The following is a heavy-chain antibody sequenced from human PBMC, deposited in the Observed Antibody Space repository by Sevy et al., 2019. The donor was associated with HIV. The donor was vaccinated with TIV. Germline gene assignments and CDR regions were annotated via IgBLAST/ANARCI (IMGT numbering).Heavy chain of an antibody. V-gene: IGHV3-30*18. CDR2: ISYDGSNK. CDR1: GFTFSSYG. J-gene: IGHJ4*02. CDR3: AKGDYGDYGGVDY. D-gene: IGHD4-17*01. Sequence: GGSLRLSCAASGFTFSSYGMHWVHQAPGKGLEWVAVISYDGSNKYYADSVKGRFTISRDNSKNTLYLQMNSLRAEDTAVYYCAKGDYGDYGGVDYWGQGTLVTVSS.